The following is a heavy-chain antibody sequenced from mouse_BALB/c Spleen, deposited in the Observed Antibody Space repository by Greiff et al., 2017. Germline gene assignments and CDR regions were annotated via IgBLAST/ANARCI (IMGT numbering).Heavy chain of an antibody. CDR1: GFTFSSYA. Sequence: EVQLQESGGGLVKPGGSLKLSCAASGFTFSSYAMSWVRQTPEKRLEWVATISSGGSYTYYPDSVKGRFTISRDNAKNTLYLQMSSLRSEDTAMYYCARLTTVTPFDYWGQGTTLTVSS. CDR3: ARLTTVTPFDY. D-gene: IGHD1-1*01. V-gene: IGHV5-9-3*01. J-gene: IGHJ2*01. CDR2: ISSGGSYT.